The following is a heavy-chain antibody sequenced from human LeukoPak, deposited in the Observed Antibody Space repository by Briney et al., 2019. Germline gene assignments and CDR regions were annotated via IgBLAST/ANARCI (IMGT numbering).Heavy chain of an antibody. Sequence: SETLSHTCTVSGYSISSGYYWGWIRQPPGKGLEWIATISHSGSTYYNPSLKSQVTISVDTSKNQFSLKLSSVTAADTAVYYCARGGLDYFDSWGQGTLVTVSS. CDR3: ARGGLDYFDS. CDR2: ISHSGST. CDR1: GYSISSGYY. D-gene: IGHD6-19*01. V-gene: IGHV4-38-2*02. J-gene: IGHJ4*02.